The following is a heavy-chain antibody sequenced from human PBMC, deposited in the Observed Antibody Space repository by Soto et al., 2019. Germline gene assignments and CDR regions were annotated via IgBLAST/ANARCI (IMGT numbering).Heavy chain of an antibody. Sequence: QVQLVQSGAEVKKPGSSVKVSCKASGGTFSSYASSWVRQAPGQGLEWMGGIIPIFGTANYAQKFQGRVTITPDESTSTAYMELSSLRSEDTAAYYCARDVEMATIGYAFDIWGQGTMVTVSS. D-gene: IGHD5-12*01. CDR3: ARDVEMATIGYAFDI. J-gene: IGHJ3*02. CDR2: IIPIFGTA. CDR1: GGTFSSYA. V-gene: IGHV1-69*01.